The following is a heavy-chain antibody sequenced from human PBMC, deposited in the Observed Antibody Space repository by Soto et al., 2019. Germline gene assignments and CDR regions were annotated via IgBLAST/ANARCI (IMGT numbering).Heavy chain of an antibody. CDR1: GFTFSSYG. CDR2: ISYDGSNK. D-gene: IGHD2-2*01. J-gene: IGHJ4*02. Sequence: GGSLRLSCAASGFTFSSYGMHWVRQALGKGLEWVAVISYDGSNKYYADSVKGRFTISRDNSKNTLYLQMNSLRAEDTAVYYCAKDREPYCSSTSCYRVFDYWGQGTLVTVSS. CDR3: AKDREPYCSSTSCYRVFDY. V-gene: IGHV3-30*18.